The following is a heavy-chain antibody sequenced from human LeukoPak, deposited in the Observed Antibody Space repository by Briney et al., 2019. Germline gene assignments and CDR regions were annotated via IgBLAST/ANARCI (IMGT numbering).Heavy chain of an antibody. CDR3: ARERAVTTYHYFDC. J-gene: IGHJ4*02. V-gene: IGHV4-39*07. CDR2: IFYSGST. CDR1: GGSISSSSYY. D-gene: IGHD4-17*01. Sequence: SETLSLTCTVSGGSISSSSYYWGWIRQPPGKGLEWIGTIFYSGSTYYNPSLKSRVTISVDTSKNQFSLKLSSVTAADTAVYYCARERAVTTYHYFDCWGQGTLVTVSS.